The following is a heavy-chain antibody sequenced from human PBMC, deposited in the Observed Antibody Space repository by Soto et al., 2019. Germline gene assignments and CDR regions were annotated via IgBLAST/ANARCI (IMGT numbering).Heavy chain of an antibody. D-gene: IGHD2-2*02. J-gene: IGHJ6*02. CDR2: ISAYNGNT. CDR1: GYTFTTYG. Sequence: DSVKVSCKASGYTFTTYGISWVQQAPGQGXEWMGWISAYNGNTNYAQKLQGRVTMTTDTSTSTAYMELRSLRSDDTAVYYCARERCSSTSCYKGPFYYYCMDVWGQAPTVTVFS. CDR3: ARERCSSTSCYKGPFYYYCMDV. V-gene: IGHV1-18*01.